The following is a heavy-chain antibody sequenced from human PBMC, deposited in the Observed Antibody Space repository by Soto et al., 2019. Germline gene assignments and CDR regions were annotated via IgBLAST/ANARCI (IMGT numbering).Heavy chain of an antibody. CDR1: GFTFDDYA. CDR3: AKAIYGWELLYYFDY. J-gene: IGHJ4*02. Sequence: LRLSCAASGFTFDDYAMHWVRQAPGKGLEWVSGISWNSGTIAYADSVKGRFTVSRDNAKNSLYLQMNSLRTEDTALYYCAKAIYGWELLYYFDYWGQGTLVTVSS. V-gene: IGHV3-9*01. CDR2: ISWNSGTI. D-gene: IGHD1-26*01.